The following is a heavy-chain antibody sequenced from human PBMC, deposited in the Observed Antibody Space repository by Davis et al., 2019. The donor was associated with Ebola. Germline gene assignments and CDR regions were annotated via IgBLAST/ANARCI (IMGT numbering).Heavy chain of an antibody. CDR3: ARVDPRWDIVVVPAAMGYYYYYMDV. CDR1: GYTFTSYG. J-gene: IGHJ6*03. V-gene: IGHV1-18*04. D-gene: IGHD2-2*01. Sequence: ASVKVSSKASGYTFTSYGISWVRQAPGQGLEWMGSISAYNGNTNYAQKLQSRVTMTTDTSTSTAYMALRSLRSDDTAVYYCARVDPRWDIVVVPAAMGYYYYYMDVWGKGTTVTVSS. CDR2: ISAYNGNT.